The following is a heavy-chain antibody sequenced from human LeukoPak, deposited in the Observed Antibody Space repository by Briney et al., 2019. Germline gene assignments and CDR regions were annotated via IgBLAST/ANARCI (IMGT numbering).Heavy chain of an antibody. V-gene: IGHV5-51*01. CDR2: IYPGDSDT. Sequence: GESLQISCKGSGYSFTSYWIGWVRQMPGKGLEWMGIIYPGDSDTRYSPSFQGQVTISADKSISTAYLQWSSLKASDTAMYYCARGRPYSGSYTATFDIWGQGTMVTVSS. CDR1: GYSFTSYW. D-gene: IGHD1-26*01. J-gene: IGHJ3*02. CDR3: ARGRPYSGSYTATFDI.